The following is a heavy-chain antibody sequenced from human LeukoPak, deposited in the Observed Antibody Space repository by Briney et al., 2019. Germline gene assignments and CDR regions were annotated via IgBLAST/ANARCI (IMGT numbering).Heavy chain of an antibody. Sequence: ASVKVSCTASGYTFTGYYMHWVRQAPGQGLEWMGWINPNSGGTNYAQKFQGRVTMTRDTSISTAYMELSRLRSDDTAVYYCARDGCSSTSCYVYWGQGTLVTVSS. CDR2: INPNSGGT. D-gene: IGHD2-2*01. CDR1: GYTFTGYY. V-gene: IGHV1-2*02. J-gene: IGHJ4*02. CDR3: ARDGCSSTSCYVY.